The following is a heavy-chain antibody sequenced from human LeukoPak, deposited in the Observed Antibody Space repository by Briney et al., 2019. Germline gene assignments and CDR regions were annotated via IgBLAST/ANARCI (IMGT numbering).Heavy chain of an antibody. CDR2: INPSGGST. CDR3: ARGVRYYYDSSGSAVDYYYYIDV. CDR1: GYTFTSYY. Sequence: GASVKVSCKASGYTFTSYYMHWVRQAPGQGLEWIGIINPSGGSTSYAQKFQGRVTMTRDTSTSTVYMELSSLRSEDTAVYYCARGVRYYYDSSGSAVDYYYYIDVWGKGTTVTISS. J-gene: IGHJ6*03. V-gene: IGHV1-46*01. D-gene: IGHD3-22*01.